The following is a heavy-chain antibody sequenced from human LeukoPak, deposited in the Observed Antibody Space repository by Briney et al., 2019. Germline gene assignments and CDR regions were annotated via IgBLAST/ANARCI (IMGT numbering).Heavy chain of an antibody. Sequence: ASVNVSCKASGYTFTGYYMHWVRQAPGQGLEWMGWINPNSGGTNYAQKFQGRVTMTRDTSISTAYMELSRLRSDDTAVYYCARGVVVAAYFDYWGQGTLVTVSS. V-gene: IGHV1-2*02. D-gene: IGHD2-15*01. CDR2: INPNSGGT. CDR1: GYTFTGYY. CDR3: ARGVVVAAYFDY. J-gene: IGHJ4*02.